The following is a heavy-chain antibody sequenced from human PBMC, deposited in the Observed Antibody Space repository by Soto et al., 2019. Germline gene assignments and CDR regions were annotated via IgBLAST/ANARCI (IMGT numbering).Heavy chain of an antibody. CDR1: GFTLRTYA. CDR3: ARGWNYDRSGLFWAADGMDV. J-gene: IGHJ6*02. V-gene: IGHV3-30-3*01. D-gene: IGHD3-22*01. CDR2: ISYGGRNQ. Sequence: PGGSLRLSCAAPGFTLRTYAVHWVRQAPGKGLEWVAVISYGGRNQYCADSVKGRFTISRDDSKNTVYLQMEGLRAEDTAVYYCARGWNYDRSGLFWAADGMDVWGQGTTVTVSS.